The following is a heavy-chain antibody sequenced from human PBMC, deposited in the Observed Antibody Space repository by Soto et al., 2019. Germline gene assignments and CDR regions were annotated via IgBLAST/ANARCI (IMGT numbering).Heavy chain of an antibody. J-gene: IGHJ4*02. V-gene: IGHV5-51*01. Sequence: GESLKISCQGSGYTFTSSWIGWVRQMPGEGLEWMGVIYPSDSDIRYSPSFLGNVTISDDKSITPAQLKSSSPKAAETAMYYCVRSGTSSGRFSDYWGQGTLVTVSS. CDR1: GYTFTSSW. CDR2: IYPSDSDI. D-gene: IGHD2-15*01. CDR3: VRSGTSSGRFSDY.